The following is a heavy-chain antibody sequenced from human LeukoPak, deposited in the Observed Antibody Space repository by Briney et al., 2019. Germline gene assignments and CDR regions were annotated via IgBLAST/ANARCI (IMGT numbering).Heavy chain of an antibody. CDR1: GGSISSYY. D-gene: IGHD1-26*01. V-gene: IGHV4-59*01. CDR3: ARYIVSYPHDAFDI. Sequence: SETLSLTCTVSGGSISSYYWSWIRQPPGKGLEWIGYIYYSGSTSYNPSLKSRVTISVDTSKKQFSLKLSSVTAADTAVYYCARYIVSYPHDAFDIWGQGTMVTVSS. CDR2: IYYSGST. J-gene: IGHJ3*02.